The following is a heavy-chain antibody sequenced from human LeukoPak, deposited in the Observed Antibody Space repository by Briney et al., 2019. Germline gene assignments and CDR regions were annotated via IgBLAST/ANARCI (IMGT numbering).Heavy chain of an antibody. CDR1: GFMFSRSD. CDR2: IWHDRSDTYGSNK. Sequence: GGSLRLSCAAAGFMFSRSDIHWVRQAPGKGLEWVAVIWHDRSDTYGSNKYYAASVKGRFTTSRDNSKHTVYLQMNSLRVEDTAVYYCAKDGNCGGDCYGWFDPWGQGALVTVSS. D-gene: IGHD2-21*02. J-gene: IGHJ5*02. CDR3: AKDGNCGGDCYGWFDP. V-gene: IGHV3-33*06.